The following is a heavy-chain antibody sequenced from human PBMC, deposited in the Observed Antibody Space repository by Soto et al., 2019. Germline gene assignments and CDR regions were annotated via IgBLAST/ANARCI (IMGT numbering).Heavy chain of an antibody. D-gene: IGHD2-8*01. Sequence: GGSLRLSCAASGFTFSSYWMHWVRQAPGKGLEWVSRINSDGSSTSYAAWVKGRFAISRDNAKNTLYLQMNSLTAEDTAVYYCARQEPLYNGPEGYWGQGTLVTVSS. CDR2: INSDGSST. V-gene: IGHV3-74*01. CDR3: ARQEPLYNGPEGY. J-gene: IGHJ4*02. CDR1: GFTFSSYW.